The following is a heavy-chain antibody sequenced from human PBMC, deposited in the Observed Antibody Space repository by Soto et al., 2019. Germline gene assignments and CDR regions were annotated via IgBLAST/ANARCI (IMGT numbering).Heavy chain of an antibody. D-gene: IGHD3-22*01. CDR1: GYTFTSYA. CDR2: INAGNGNT. V-gene: IGHV1-3*01. Sequence: ASVKVSCKASGYTFTSYAMHWLRQAPGQRLEWMGWINAGNGNTKYSQKFQGRVTITRDTSASTAYMELSSLRSEDTAVYYCATIGDYYDSSGYYYGDYWGQGTLVTVSS. J-gene: IGHJ4*02. CDR3: ATIGDYYDSSGYYYGDY.